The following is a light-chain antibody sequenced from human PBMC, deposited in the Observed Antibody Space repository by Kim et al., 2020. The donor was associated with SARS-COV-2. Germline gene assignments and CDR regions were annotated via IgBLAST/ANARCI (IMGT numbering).Light chain of an antibody. Sequence: SVALGQTARITCGGNNIGGKSVHWYQQKPGQAPVLVIYRDGSRPSGIPERFSGSNSGNTATLTVSRAQAGDEADYYCQVWDSSAWVFGGGNQLTVL. CDR1: NIGGKS. CDR2: RDG. CDR3: QVWDSSAWV. V-gene: IGLV3-9*01. J-gene: IGLJ3*02.